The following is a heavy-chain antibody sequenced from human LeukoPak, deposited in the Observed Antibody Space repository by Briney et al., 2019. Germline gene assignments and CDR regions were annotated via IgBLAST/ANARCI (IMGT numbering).Heavy chain of an antibody. CDR3: ARGSHPNTDGWFDP. V-gene: IGHV4-59*01. CDR2: IYFSGST. D-gene: IGHD2/OR15-2a*01. Sequence: SETLSLTWTVSGASISSYYWSWVRQPAGKGLEWIGYIYFSGSTNYNPSLKSRFTISVDTSTNQFSLKLSSVTAADTAVYYCARGSHPNTDGWFDPWGQGTLVTVSS. J-gene: IGHJ5*02. CDR1: GASISSYY.